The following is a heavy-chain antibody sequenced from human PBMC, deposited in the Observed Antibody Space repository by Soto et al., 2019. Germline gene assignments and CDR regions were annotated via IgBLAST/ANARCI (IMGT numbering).Heavy chain of an antibody. Sequence: PSETLSLTCTVSGCSLSSGGYYWRWIRPHPGKGLEWIGYIYYSGSTYYNPSLKSRVTISVDTSKNQFSLKLSSVTAADTAVYYCARATHNWFDPWGQGTLVTVSS. CDR1: GCSLSSGGYY. V-gene: IGHV4-31*03. CDR2: IYYSGST. J-gene: IGHJ5*02. CDR3: ARATHNWFDP.